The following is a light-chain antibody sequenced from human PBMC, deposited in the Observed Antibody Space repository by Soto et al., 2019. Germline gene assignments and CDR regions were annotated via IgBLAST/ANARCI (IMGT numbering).Light chain of an antibody. J-gene: IGKJ4*01. V-gene: IGKV3-15*01. CDR2: GAS. Sequence: EVVMTQSTATLSVSPGERATLSCKASQSVSSTLAWYQQNPGQAPRLLIYGASTRAAGIPARFSGSGSGTEFTLTISSLQSEDFAVYYCQQYNAWPLTFGGGTKVEIK. CDR1: QSVSST. CDR3: QQYNAWPLT.